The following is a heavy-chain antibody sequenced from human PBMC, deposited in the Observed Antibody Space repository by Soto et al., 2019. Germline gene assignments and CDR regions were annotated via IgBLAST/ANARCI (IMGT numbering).Heavy chain of an antibody. J-gene: IGHJ3*02. CDR2: IIPIFGTA. Sequence: SVKVSCKASGGTLSSYAISWVRQAPGQGLEWMGGIIPIFGTANYAQKFQGRVTITADESTSTAYMELSSLRSEDTAVYYCARAEGYSSSSIPLGAFDIWGQGTMVTVSS. CDR3: ARAEGYSSSSIPLGAFDI. V-gene: IGHV1-69*13. CDR1: GGTLSSYA. D-gene: IGHD6-6*01.